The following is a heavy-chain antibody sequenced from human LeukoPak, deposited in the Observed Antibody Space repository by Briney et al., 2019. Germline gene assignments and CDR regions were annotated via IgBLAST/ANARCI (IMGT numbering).Heavy chain of an antibody. Sequence: SLRLXCAASGFTFRSYGMHWVRQAPGKGLEWVALISYDGSKKYYADSVKGRFPISRDNSKNTLYLQMNSLRAEDTAVYYCAKESHDSSGYYHYFDYWGQGALVTVSS. J-gene: IGHJ4*02. CDR1: GFTFRSYG. V-gene: IGHV3-30*18. CDR3: AKESHDSSGYYHYFDY. D-gene: IGHD3-22*01. CDR2: ISYDGSKK.